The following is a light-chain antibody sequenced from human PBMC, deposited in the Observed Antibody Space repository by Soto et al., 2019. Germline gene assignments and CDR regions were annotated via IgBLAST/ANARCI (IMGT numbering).Light chain of an antibody. J-gene: IGLJ1*01. V-gene: IGLV1-47*01. Sequence: QSVLTQPPSASGTPGQRVTISCSGGDSNIGSNPVYWYQQLPGTAPKLVIHTNDQRPSGVPDRFSGSKSGTSATLAISGLRSEDEADYYCAAWDDSLNGYVFGTGTQLTVL. CDR2: TND. CDR3: AAWDDSLNGYV. CDR1: DSNIGSNP.